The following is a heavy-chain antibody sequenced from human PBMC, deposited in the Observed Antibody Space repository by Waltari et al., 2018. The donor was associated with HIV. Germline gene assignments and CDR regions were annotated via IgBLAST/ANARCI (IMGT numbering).Heavy chain of an antibody. Sequence: EVQLVESGGGLVKPGGSLSLSCAASGFTFSSSSRNWVGQAPGKGLEWVSSISSSSSSYIYYADSVKGRFTISRDNAKNSLYLQMNSLRAEDTAVYYCARDVLCGYSSGWCQGTLVTVSS. D-gene: IGHD6-19*01. CDR1: GFTFSSSS. J-gene: IGHJ4*02. V-gene: IGHV3-21*01. CDR3: ARDVLCGYSSG. CDR2: ISSSSSSYI.